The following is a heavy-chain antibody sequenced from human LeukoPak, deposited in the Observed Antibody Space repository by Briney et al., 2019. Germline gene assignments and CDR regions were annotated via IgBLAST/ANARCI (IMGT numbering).Heavy chain of an antibody. CDR1: GFTFSSYG. CDR3: ARGETNWGYGMDV. CDR2: ISYDGSNK. J-gene: IGHJ6*02. Sequence: PGGSLRLSCAASGFTFSSYGMHWVRQAPGKGLEWVAVISYDGSNKYYADSVEGRFTISRDNSKNTLYLQMNSLRAEDTAVYYCARGETNWGYGMDVWGQGTTVTVSS. V-gene: IGHV3-30*03. D-gene: IGHD7-27*01.